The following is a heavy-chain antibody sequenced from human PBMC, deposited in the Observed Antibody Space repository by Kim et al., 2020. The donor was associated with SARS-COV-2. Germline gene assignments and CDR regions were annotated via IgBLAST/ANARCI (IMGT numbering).Heavy chain of an antibody. J-gene: IGHJ3*02. V-gene: IGHV4-31*02. D-gene: IGHD3-22*01. CDR3: ARGGYQYYYDSSDAFDI. Sequence: LKGRVTISVDTSKNQFSLKLSSVTAADTAVYYCARGGYQYYYDSSDAFDIWGQGTMVTVSS.